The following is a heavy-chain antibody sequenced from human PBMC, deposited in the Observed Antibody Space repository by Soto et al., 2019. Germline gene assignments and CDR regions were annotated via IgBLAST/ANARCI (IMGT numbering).Heavy chain of an antibody. CDR3: AKDWIQPWTPTPGRFDY. D-gene: IGHD5-18*01. J-gene: IGHJ4*02. CDR2: IWYDGSNK. Sequence: GGSLRLSCAASGFTFSSYGMHWVRQAPGKGLEWVAVIWYDGSNKYYADSVKGRFTISRDNSKNTLYLQMNSLRAEDTAVYYCAKDWIQPWTPTPGRFDYWGQGTLVTVSS. V-gene: IGHV3-30*02. CDR1: GFTFSSYG.